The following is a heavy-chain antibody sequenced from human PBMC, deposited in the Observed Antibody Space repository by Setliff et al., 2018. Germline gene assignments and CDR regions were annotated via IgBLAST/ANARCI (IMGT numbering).Heavy chain of an antibody. CDR1: GFSFSNTK. J-gene: IGHJ4*02. D-gene: IGHD2-15*01. CDR2: SRNKANTYTI. Sequence: PGGSLRLSCLASGFSFSNTKMSWIRQAPGKGLEWVGRSRNKANTYTIAYAASVEGRFTISRDDSENSVYLEMNRLNTDDTAVYYCARSPAFDYWGQGTLVTVSS. V-gene: IGHV3-72*01. CDR3: ARSPAFDY.